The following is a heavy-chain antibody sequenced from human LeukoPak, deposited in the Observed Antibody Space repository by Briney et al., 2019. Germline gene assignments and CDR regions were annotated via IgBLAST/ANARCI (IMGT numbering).Heavy chain of an antibody. CDR2: INHGGNT. CDR3: AGGKGDLTMIAMIVTAVEFYLDH. J-gene: IGHJ4*02. CDR1: GGSFSDYD. Sequence: SETLSLTCAVYGGSFSDYDWTWIRQPPGKGLERIGEINHGGNTKYNPSLKSRVTISLDTSKNQFSLKLSSVTAADTAVYYCAGGKGDLTMIAMIVTAVEFYLDHWGRGSVVTVSS. V-gene: IGHV4-34*01. D-gene: IGHD3-22*01.